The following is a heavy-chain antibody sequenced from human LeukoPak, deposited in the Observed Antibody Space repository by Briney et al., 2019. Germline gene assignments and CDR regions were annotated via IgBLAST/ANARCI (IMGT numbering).Heavy chain of an antibody. CDR3: AKMGTYGDYVCV. J-gene: IGHJ4*02. CDR2: ISYSGDST. Sequence: GGSLRLSCAASGFTFSSYAISWVRQAPGKGLEWVSGISYSGDSTNYADSVKGRFTISTDNSKNMLYLQMNSLRAEDTAVYYCAKMGTYGDYVCVWGQGTLVTVSS. D-gene: IGHD4-17*01. CDR1: GFTFSSYA. V-gene: IGHV3-23*01.